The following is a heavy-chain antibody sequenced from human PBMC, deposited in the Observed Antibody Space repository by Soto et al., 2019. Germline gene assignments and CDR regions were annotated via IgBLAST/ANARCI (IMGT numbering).Heavy chain of an antibody. D-gene: IGHD5-18*01. J-gene: IGHJ6*02. CDR2: MNPNSGNT. V-gene: IGHV1-8*01. CDR1: GYTFGNND. Sequence: ASVKVSCKASGYTFGNNDISWVRQATGQGLEWMGWMNPNSGNTGYAQKFQGRVSMTRNTSITTAYLELSSLRSDDTAVYYCARARDTENGMDVWGQGTTVTVPS. CDR3: ARARDTENGMDV.